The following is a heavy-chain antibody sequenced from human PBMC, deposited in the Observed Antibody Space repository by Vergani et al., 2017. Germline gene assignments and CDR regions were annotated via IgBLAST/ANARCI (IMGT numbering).Heavy chain of an antibody. D-gene: IGHD3-9*01. CDR1: GFTFSSYA. CDR3: ARGQVIMPYYYYYMDV. Sequence: EVQLLESGGGLVQPGGSLRLSCAASGFTFSSYAMSWVRQAPGKGLEWVSAISGSGGSTYYADSVKGRFTISRDNSKNTLYLQMNSLRAEDTAVYYCARGQVIMPYYYYYMDVWGKGTTVTVSS. V-gene: IGHV3-23*01. CDR2: ISGSGGST. J-gene: IGHJ6*03.